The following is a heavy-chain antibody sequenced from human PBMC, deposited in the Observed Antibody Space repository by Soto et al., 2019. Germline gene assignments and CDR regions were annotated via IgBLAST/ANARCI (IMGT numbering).Heavy chain of an antibody. CDR2: VNTYNGNT. D-gene: IGHD6-13*01. V-gene: IGHV1-18*01. Sequence: QVQLVQSGVEVKKPGASVKVSCKASGYTFTDYAISWVRQAPGRGLEWMGWVNTYNGNTNYAQIFQGRVTMTTDTSTDTSYMELRSLKSDDSAVYYCGRDSQYSTSWQRFDSWGQGTLVTVSS. J-gene: IGHJ4*02. CDR3: GRDSQYSTSWQRFDS. CDR1: GYTFTDYA.